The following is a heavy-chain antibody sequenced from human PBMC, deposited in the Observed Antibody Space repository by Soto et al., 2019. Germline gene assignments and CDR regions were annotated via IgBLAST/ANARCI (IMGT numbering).Heavy chain of an antibody. CDR2: IYYSGST. Sequence: PSETLSLTCTVSGGSISSSSYYWGWIRQPPGKGLEWIGSIYYSGSTYYNPSLKSRVTISVDTSKNQFSLKLSSVTAADTAVYYWADVSYYYYYMDVWGKGTTVTVSS. CDR1: GGSISSSSYY. J-gene: IGHJ6*03. CDR3: ADVSYYYYYMDV. V-gene: IGHV4-39*01.